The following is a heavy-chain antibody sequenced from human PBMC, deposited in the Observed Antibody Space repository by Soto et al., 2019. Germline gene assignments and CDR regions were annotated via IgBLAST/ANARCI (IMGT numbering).Heavy chain of an antibody. CDR2: INPSGGST. CDR1: GYTFTSYY. Sequence: GASVKVSCKASGYTFTSYYMHWVRQAPGQGLEWMGIINPSGGSTSYAQKFQGRVTMTRDTSTSTVYMELSSLKTEDTAVYYCTAKSYTLNVDYWGQGTLVTVSS. J-gene: IGHJ4*02. V-gene: IGHV1-46*01. CDR3: TAKSYTLNVDY. D-gene: IGHD3-16*01.